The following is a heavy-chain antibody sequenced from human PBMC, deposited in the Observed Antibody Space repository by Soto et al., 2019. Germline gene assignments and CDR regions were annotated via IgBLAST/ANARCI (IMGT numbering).Heavy chain of an antibody. CDR1: GFTFGSYA. CDR2: VTYSGANT. D-gene: IGHD1-26*01. Sequence: EVHLLESGGGLVQPGGSLRLSCAASGFTFGSYAMSWVRQAPGKGLEWVSLVTYSGANTYYAGSVTGRFTISRDNSRNTLYLQMRSLRVEDTAVYYCATPSLSTGGYSSFDSWGRGTLVTVSS. J-gene: IGHJ4*02. V-gene: IGHV3-23*01. CDR3: ATPSLSTGGYSSFDS.